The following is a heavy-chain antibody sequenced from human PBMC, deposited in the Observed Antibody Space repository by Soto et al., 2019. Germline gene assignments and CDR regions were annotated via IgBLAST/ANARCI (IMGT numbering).Heavy chain of an antibody. CDR3: ARENVRGSHGH. D-gene: IGHD1-26*01. CDR1: GFTFSSYW. CDR2: IKQDGSEK. V-gene: IGHV3-7*05. Sequence: PGGSLRLSCVASGFTFSSYWMSWVRQAPGKGLEWVANIKQDGSEKYYVDSVKGRFTISRDNAKNSLYLQMNSLRAEDTAVYYCARENVRGSHGHWGQGTLVTVSS. J-gene: IGHJ4*02.